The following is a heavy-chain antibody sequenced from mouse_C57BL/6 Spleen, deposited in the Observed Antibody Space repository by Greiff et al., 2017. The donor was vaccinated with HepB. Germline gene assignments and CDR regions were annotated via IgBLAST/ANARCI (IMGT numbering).Heavy chain of an antibody. V-gene: IGHV1-39*01. CDR2: INPNYGTT. CDR1: GYSFTDYN. Sequence: EVQLQESGPELVKPGASVKISCKASGYSFTDYNMNWVKQSNGKSLEWIGVINPNYGTTSYNQNFKGKATLTVDQSSSTAYMQLNSLTSEDSAVYYCASALVHTNGVYAMDYWGQGTSVTVSS. CDR3: ASALVHTNGVYAMDY. J-gene: IGHJ4*01. D-gene: IGHD5-1-1*01.